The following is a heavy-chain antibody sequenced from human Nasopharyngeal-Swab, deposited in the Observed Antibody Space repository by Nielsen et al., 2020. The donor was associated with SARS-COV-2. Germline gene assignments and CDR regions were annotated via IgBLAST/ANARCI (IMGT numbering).Heavy chain of an antibody. J-gene: IGHJ3*02. D-gene: IGHD3-22*01. Sequence: WIRQPPGKGLEWVSSISSSSSYIYYADSVKGRFTISRDNAKNSLYPQMNSLRAEDTAVYYCASDPYYDTSDDAFDIWGQGTMVTVSS. CDR2: ISSSSSYI. V-gene: IGHV3-21*01. CDR3: ASDPYYDTSDDAFDI.